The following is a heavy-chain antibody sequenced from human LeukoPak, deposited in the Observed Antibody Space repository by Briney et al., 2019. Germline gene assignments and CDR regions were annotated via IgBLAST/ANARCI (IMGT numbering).Heavy chain of an antibody. Sequence: SETLSLTCTVSGXSISSGGYYWSWIRQHPGKGLEWIGYIYYSGSTYYNPSLKSRVTISVDTSKNQFSLNLSSVTAADTAVYYCARDRGGDHCFDYWGQGTLVTVSS. J-gene: IGHJ4*02. CDR1: GXSISSGGYY. CDR3: ARDRGGDHCFDY. D-gene: IGHD2-21*02. V-gene: IGHV4-31*03. CDR2: IYYSGST.